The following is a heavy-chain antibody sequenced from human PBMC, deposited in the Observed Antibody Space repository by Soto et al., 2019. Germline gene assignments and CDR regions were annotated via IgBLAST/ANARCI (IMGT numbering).Heavy chain of an antibody. Sequence: EVQLLESGGGLVQPGGSLRLSCAASGFTFSSYAMSWVRQAPGKGLEWVSAISGSGGSTYYADSVKGRFTISRDNYKNTLYLQMNSLRAEDTAVYYCAKYQRRLSMIVVVTNRDNWFDPWGQGTLVTVSS. CDR2: ISGSGGST. CDR3: AKYQRRLSMIVVVTNRDNWFDP. CDR1: GFTFSSYA. J-gene: IGHJ5*02. D-gene: IGHD3-22*01. V-gene: IGHV3-23*01.